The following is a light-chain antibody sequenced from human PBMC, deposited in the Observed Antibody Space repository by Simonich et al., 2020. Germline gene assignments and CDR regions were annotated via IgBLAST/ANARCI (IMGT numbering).Light chain of an antibody. V-gene: IGKV4-1*01. CDR1: QSVLYSSNNKNY. CDR3: QQYYSTPYT. CDR2: WAS. J-gene: IGKJ2*01. Sequence: DIVMTQSPDSLAVSLGERAIINCKSSQSVLYSSNNKNYLAWYQQKPGQPPKLLIYWASTRESGVPDRFRGSGSGTEFTLTISSLQAEDVAVYYCQQYYSTPYTFGQGTKLEIK.